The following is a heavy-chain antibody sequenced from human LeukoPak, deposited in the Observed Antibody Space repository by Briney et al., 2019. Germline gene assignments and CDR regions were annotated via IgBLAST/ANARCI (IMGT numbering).Heavy chain of an antibody. D-gene: IGHD3-3*01. Sequence: GGSLRLSCAASGFTFRNYWMHWVRQAPGKGLEWVANIKQDGSEKYYVDSVKGRFTISRDNAKNSLYLQMNSLRAEDTAVYYCARVPIMYYDFWSGYYFDYWGQGTLVTVSS. CDR3: ARVPIMYYDFWSGYYFDY. CDR2: IKQDGSEK. V-gene: IGHV3-7*01. CDR1: GFTFRNYW. J-gene: IGHJ4*02.